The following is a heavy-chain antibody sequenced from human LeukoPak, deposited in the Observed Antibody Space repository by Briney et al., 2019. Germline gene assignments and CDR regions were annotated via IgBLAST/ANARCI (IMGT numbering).Heavy chain of an antibody. CDR3: ARDSGSGTPFDF. D-gene: IGHD3-10*01. CDR2: ITTDGGST. CDR1: GFTFSSYW. V-gene: IGHV3-74*03. Sequence: GGSLRLSCAASGFTFSSYWMHWVRQAPGKGLLWVSRITTDGGSTEYADSVKGRFTISRDNVKNTLYLQLNSLRAEDTAVYYCARDSGSGTPFDFWGQGTLVTVSS. J-gene: IGHJ4*02.